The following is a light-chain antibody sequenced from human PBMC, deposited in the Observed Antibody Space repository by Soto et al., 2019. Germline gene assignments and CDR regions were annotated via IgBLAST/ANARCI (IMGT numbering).Light chain of an antibody. CDR2: DVS. CDR1: SSDVGGYNY. J-gene: IGLJ1*01. CDR3: SSYTSSSPLFV. V-gene: IGLV2-14*01. Sequence: QSVLTQPPSASGSPGQSVTISCTGTSSDVGGYNYVSWYQQHPGKAPKLMIYDVSNRPSGVSNRFSGSKSGNTASLTISGLQAEDEADYYCSSYTSSSPLFVFGTGTKVTVL.